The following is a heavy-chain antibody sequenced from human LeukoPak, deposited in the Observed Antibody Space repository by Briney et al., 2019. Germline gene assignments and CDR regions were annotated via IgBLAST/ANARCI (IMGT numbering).Heavy chain of an antibody. CDR3: AKLSGYDNDY. CDR1: GFTFSSYG. V-gene: IGHV3-30*18. J-gene: IGHJ4*02. D-gene: IGHD5-12*01. CDR2: ISYDGSNK. Sequence: PGRSLRLSCAASGFTFSSYGMHWVRQAPGKGLEWVAVISYDGSNKYYADSVKGRFTISRDNSKNTLYLQMNSLRAEDTAVYYCAKLSGYDNDYWGQGTLVTVSS.